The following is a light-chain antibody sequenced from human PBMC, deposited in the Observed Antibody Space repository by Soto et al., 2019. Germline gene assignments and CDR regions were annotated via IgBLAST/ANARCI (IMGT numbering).Light chain of an antibody. Sequence: EIVRTQSPATLSVSPGERATLSCRASPSVSSNFAWYQQKPGQAPMLLIYGASTRATGIPARFSGSGSGTEFTLSISSLQSEGFAVYYCQQYNNWPPWTFGQGTKVAIK. CDR1: PSVSSN. CDR2: GAS. V-gene: IGKV3-15*01. J-gene: IGKJ1*01. CDR3: QQYNNWPPWT.